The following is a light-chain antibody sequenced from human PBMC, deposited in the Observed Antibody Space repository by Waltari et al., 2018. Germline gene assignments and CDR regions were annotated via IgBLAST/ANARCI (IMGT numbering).Light chain of an antibody. CDR2: YVS. V-gene: IGLV2-14*03. CDR3: SSYTSNSPYV. CDR1: SSDVGGYNS. Sequence: QSALTQPASVSGSPGQSITISCTGTSSDVGGYNSVSWYQQHPGKAPKLVIFYVSNRPSGVSNRCSGSKSGNTASLTTSGLQAEHEADYYCSSYTSNSPYVFGTGTKVTVL. J-gene: IGLJ1*01.